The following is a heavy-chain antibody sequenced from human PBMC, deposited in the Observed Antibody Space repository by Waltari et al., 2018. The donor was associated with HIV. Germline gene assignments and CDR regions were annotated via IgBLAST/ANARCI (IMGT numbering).Heavy chain of an antibody. CDR2: INHSGST. CDR1: GGSFCGYY. Sequence: QVQLQQWGAGLLKPSETLSLTCAVHGGSFCGYYSSWISQPPGSGLEWIAEINHSGSTNYNPSLKSRVTISVDTSKNQFSLKLTSVTAADTAVYYCARGHRITMIVVVTHRGMDVWGQGATVTVSS. CDR3: ARGHRITMIVVVTHRGMDV. J-gene: IGHJ6*02. V-gene: IGHV4-34*01. D-gene: IGHD3-22*01.